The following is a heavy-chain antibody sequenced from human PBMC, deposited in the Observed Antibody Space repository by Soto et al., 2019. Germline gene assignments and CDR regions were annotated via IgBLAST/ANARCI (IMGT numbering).Heavy chain of an antibody. D-gene: IGHD5-18*01. V-gene: IGHV1-69*12. Sequence: QVQLVQSGAEVKKPGSSVKVSCKASGGTFSSYAISWVRQAPGQGLEWMGGIIPIFGTANYAQKFQGRVTITADESTSTAYMELSSLRSEDTAVYYCAIPWPSWIQLWPNAFDIWGQGTMVTVSS. CDR2: IIPIFGTA. J-gene: IGHJ3*02. CDR1: GGTFSSYA. CDR3: AIPWPSWIQLWPNAFDI.